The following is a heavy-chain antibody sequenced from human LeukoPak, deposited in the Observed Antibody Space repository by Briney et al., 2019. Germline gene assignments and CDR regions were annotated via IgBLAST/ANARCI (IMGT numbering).Heavy chain of an antibody. V-gene: IGHV3-30*18. CDR2: ISYDGSNK. CDR3: AKFSVSGDYFDY. J-gene: IGHJ4*02. Sequence: GGSLRLSCAASGFTFSSYGMHWVRQAPGKGLEWVTVISYDGSNKYYTDSVKGRFTISRDNSKNTLYLQMNSLRGEDTAVYYCAKFSVSGDYFDYWGQGTLVIVSS. CDR1: GFTFSSYG. D-gene: IGHD3-10*01.